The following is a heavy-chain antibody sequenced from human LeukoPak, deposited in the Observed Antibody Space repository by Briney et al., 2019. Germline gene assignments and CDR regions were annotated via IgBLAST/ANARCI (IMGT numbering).Heavy chain of an antibody. CDR2: IYYRGST. V-gene: IGHV4-59*01. CDR1: GGSISGYY. J-gene: IGHJ4*02. Sequence: SQTLSLTCTVSGGSISGYYWTWIRQPPGKGLEWIGFIYYRGSTNYNPSLKSRVTISVDTSKNQFSLKLRSVTAADTAVYYCARAPAGRPNGWHDYWGQGTLVTVSS. CDR3: ARAPAGRPNGWHDY. D-gene: IGHD6-6*01.